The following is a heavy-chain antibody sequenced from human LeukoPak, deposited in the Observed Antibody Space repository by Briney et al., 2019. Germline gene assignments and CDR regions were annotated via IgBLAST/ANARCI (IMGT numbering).Heavy chain of an antibody. CDR1: GFTFTNAW. CDR2: IKSKGDGETT. J-gene: IGHJ4*02. V-gene: IGHV3-15*01. Sequence: GGSLRLSCAASGFTFTNAWMSWVRQAPGKGLEWVGRIKSKGDGETTDYAAPMKGRLTMSRDDSKATMYLQMNSLKAEDTAVYYCTTDLGITMIRGVIVYWGQGALVTVSS. CDR3: TTDLGITMIRGVIVY. D-gene: IGHD3-10*01.